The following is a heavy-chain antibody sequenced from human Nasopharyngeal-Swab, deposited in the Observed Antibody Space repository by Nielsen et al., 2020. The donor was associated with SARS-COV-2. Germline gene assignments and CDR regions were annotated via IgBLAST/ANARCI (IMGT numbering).Heavy chain of an antibody. CDR3: ARAMTMVVTIPAY. CDR2: IGAYNGNT. J-gene: IGHJ4*02. V-gene: IGHV1-18*01. D-gene: IGHD4/OR15-4a*01. Sequence: WVRQAPGQGLEWMGWIGAYNGNTNYAQKLQGRVTMTTDTSTSTAYMELRSLRSDDTAVYYCARAMTMVVTIPAYWGQGTLVTVSS.